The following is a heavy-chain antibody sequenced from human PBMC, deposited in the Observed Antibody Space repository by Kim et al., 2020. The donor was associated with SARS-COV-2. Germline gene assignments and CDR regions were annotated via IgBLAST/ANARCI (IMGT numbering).Heavy chain of an antibody. V-gene: IGHV4-39*01. CDR2: IYYSGST. CDR3: ARHGGAGAAAGSGYFQ. CDR1: GGSISSSSYY. Sequence: SETLSHTCTVSGGSISSSSYYWGWIRQPPGKGLEWIGSIYYSGSTYYNPSLKSRVTISVDTSKNQFSLKLSSVTAADTAVYYCARHGGAGAAAGSGYFQ. J-gene: IGHJ1*01. D-gene: IGHD6-13*01.